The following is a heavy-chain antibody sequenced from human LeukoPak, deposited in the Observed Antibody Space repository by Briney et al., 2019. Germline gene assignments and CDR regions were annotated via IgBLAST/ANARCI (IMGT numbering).Heavy chain of an antibody. CDR2: TYYRSKWYN. CDR3: ARALYGDYWYYYYGMDV. D-gene: IGHD4-17*01. Sequence: SQTLSLTCAISGDSVSSNSAAWNWIRQSPSRGLEWLGRTYYRSKWYNDYAVSVKSRITISPDTSKNQFSLQLNSVTPEDTAVYYCARALYGDYWYYYYGMDVWGQGTTVTVSS. J-gene: IGHJ6*02. V-gene: IGHV6-1*01. CDR1: GDSVSSNSAA.